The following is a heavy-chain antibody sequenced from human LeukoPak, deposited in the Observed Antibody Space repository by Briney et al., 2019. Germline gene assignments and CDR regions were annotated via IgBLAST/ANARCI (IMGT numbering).Heavy chain of an antibody. CDR2: IYHSGST. CDR3: QVRGVSSNPSDY. D-gene: IGHD3-10*01. CDR1: GYSISSGYY. V-gene: IGHV4-38-2*01. Sequence: SENLSRTCAVSGYSISSGYYWRWIRQPPGKGLEWIGSIYHSGSTYYNPSLKSRVTISVDTSKNQFSLKLSSVTAADTAVYYCQVRGVSSNPSDYWGQGTLVTVSS. J-gene: IGHJ4*02.